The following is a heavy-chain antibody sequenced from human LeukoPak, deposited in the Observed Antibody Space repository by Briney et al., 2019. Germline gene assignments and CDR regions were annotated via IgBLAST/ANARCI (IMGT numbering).Heavy chain of an antibody. J-gene: IGHJ4*02. Sequence: GASVKVSCKAPGSTFTDYSISWVRQAPGRGLEWMGWISAYNGDTNYAQKLQGRVTMTTDTSTRTAYMELRSLRSDDTAVYYCARDLELGGATTSTWHYWGQGTLVTVSS. CDR2: ISAYNGDT. CDR1: GSTFTDYS. D-gene: IGHD1-26*01. V-gene: IGHV1-18*01. CDR3: ARDLELGGATTSTWHY.